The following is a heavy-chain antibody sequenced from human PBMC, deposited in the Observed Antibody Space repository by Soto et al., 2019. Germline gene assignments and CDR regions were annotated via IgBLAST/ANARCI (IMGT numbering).Heavy chain of an antibody. CDR2: IFHSGRT. J-gene: IGHJ5*02. Sequence: PAETLSLTCAVFGGSFSTNYWSWIRQPPGKGLEWIGEIFHSGRTDYNPSLKSRVTISVDTSKDQFSLRLSSVTAADTAVYYCARVYCGLSSCHNWFCXWGQVTSVTVSX. CDR3: ARVYCGLSSCHNWFCX. CDR1: GGSFSTNY. D-gene: IGHD2-2*01. V-gene: IGHV4-34*12.